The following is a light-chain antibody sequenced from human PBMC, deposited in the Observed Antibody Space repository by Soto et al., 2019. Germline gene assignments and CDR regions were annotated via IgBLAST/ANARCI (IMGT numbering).Light chain of an antibody. CDR1: QGISSA. V-gene: IGKV1-13*02. Sequence: IQLTQSPSSLSASVGDRVSITCRASQGISSALAWYQHKPGKAPKILIYDASSFQSGVPSRFSGSESGTECTLIISSLQPEDFATYYCQQLKTYPFTFGQGTRLEIK. CDR3: QQLKTYPFT. J-gene: IGKJ5*01. CDR2: DAS.